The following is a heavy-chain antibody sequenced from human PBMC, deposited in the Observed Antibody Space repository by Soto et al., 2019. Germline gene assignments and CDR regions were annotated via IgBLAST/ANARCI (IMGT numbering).Heavy chain of an antibody. V-gene: IGHV1-18*04. D-gene: IGHD3-10*01. J-gene: IGHJ5*02. Sequence: GASVKVSCKASGYTFTSYIISWVRQAPGQGLEWLGWISAYNGNTNYAQKLQGRVTMTTETSTSTAYMELRGLRSDDTAVYYCARDRYYYGSGSYYISWFDPWGQGTLVTVSS. CDR2: ISAYNGNT. CDR1: GYTFTSYI. CDR3: ARDRYYYGSGSYYISWFDP.